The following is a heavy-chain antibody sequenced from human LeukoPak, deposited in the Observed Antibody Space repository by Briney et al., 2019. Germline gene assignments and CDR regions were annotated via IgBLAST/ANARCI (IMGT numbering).Heavy chain of an antibody. CDR2: ISDDGRKK. CDR3: ARDYTGKYTTDY. J-gene: IGHJ4*02. Sequence: GRSLRLSCAASGLSFKNYGIHWVRQAPGKGLQWVAYISDDGRKKYYADSVKGRVTISRDNSKNTLDLYMDSLTPEDTAVYYCARDYTGKYTTDYWGQGTLVTVSS. V-gene: IGHV3-30*03. CDR1: GLSFKNYG. D-gene: IGHD7-27*01.